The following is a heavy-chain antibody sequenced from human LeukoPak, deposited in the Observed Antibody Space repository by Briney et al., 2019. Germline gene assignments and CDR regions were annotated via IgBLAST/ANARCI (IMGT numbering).Heavy chain of an antibody. D-gene: IGHD3-22*01. Sequence: SVKVSCKASGGTFSSYAISWVRQAPGQGLEWMGGIIPIFGTANYAQKFQGRVTITADESTSTAYMELSSLRSEDTAVYYCAREYYYDSSGYFVYFDYWGQGTLVTVSS. CDR1: GGTFSSYA. CDR3: AREYYYDSSGYFVYFDY. CDR2: IIPIFGTA. J-gene: IGHJ4*02. V-gene: IGHV1-69*13.